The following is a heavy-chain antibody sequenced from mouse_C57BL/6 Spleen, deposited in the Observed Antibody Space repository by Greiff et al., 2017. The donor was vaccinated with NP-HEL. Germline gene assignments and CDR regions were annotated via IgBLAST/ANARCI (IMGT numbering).Heavy chain of an antibody. V-gene: IGHV7-3*01. CDR2: IRNKANGYTT. Sequence: EVHLVESGGGLVQPGGSLSLSCAASGFTFTDYYMSWVRQPPGKALEWLGFIRNKANGYTTEYSASVKGRFTISRDNSQSILYLQMNALRAEDSATYYCARYPDYDYDGYYAMDYWGQGTSVTVSS. CDR1: GFTFTDYY. J-gene: IGHJ4*01. CDR3: ARYPDYDYDGYYAMDY. D-gene: IGHD2-4*01.